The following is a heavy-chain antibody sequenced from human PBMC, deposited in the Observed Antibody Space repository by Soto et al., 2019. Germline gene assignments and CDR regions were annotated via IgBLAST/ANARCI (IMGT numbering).Heavy chain of an antibody. Sequence: EVQLVESGGGLIQPGGSLRLSCAVSGFTVSNNYMSWVRQAPGKGLEGVSVIYSGGYTAYGDSVKGRFTFSRDNSKNTRNLQRKSRRADAAAGNNGASNRGGGYWGQGTLVTVSS. CDR1: GFTVSNNY. CDR2: IYSGGYT. CDR3: ASNRGGGY. D-gene: IGHD3-10*01. V-gene: IGHV3-53*01. J-gene: IGHJ4*02.